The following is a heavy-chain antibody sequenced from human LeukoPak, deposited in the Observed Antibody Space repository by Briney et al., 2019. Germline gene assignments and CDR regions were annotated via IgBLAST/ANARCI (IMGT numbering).Heavy chain of an antibody. J-gene: IGHJ4*02. CDR2: IYYSGST. CDR1: GGSISSYY. V-gene: IGHV4-59*01. Sequence: SETLSLTCTVSGGSISSYYWTWIRQPPGKGLEWISYIYYSGSTNYNPSLKSRVTISLDTSKNQFSLKLSSVTAADTAVYYCARWSRDGYNYFDYWGQGTLVTVSS. CDR3: ARWSRDGYNYFDY. D-gene: IGHD5-24*01.